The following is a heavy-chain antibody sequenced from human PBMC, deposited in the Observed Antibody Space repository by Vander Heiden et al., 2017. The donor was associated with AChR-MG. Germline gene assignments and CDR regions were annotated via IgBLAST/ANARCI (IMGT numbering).Heavy chain of an antibody. J-gene: IGHJ4*02. D-gene: IGHD4-4*01. V-gene: IGHV4-28*03. CDR2: IYYSGST. CDR3: ARGNRGFDY. Sequence: QVQLQESAPGLVRPSDTLSPTCAVSGYSISSSNWWGWFLQPPGKGLEWIGSIYYSGSTYFNPSLKARVTMSVAASKTQFSLKLSSVTAVDTAVYYCARGNRGFDYWGQGTLVTVSS. CDR1: GYSISSSNW.